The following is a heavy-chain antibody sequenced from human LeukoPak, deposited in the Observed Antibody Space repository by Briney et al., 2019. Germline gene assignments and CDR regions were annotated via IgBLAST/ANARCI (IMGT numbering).Heavy chain of an antibody. CDR2: ISGSGGST. D-gene: IGHD2-15*01. J-gene: IGHJ4*02. Sequence: PGGSLRLSCAASGFTFSSYGMSWVRQAPGKGLEWVSAISGSGGSTYYADSVKGRFTISRDNSKNTLYLQMNSLRAEDTAVYYCAKERVVVVAATRWCYFDYWGQGTLVTVSS. V-gene: IGHV3-23*01. CDR1: GFTFSSYG. CDR3: AKERVVVVAATRWCYFDY.